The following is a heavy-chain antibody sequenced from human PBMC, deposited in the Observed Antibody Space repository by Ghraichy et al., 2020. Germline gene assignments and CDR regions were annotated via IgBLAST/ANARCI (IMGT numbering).Heavy chain of an antibody. CDR1: GGSLSGYY. V-gene: IGHV4-34*01. D-gene: IGHD3-22*01. CDR3: ARFSRYWRGSFDY. Sequence: NLSLTCAVYGGSLSGYYWSWIRQAPGKGLEWIGEINDSGSTNYNPSLKSRVTVSVDTSKNHFSLKLRSVTAADTAVYYCARFSRYWRGSFDYWGQGTLVTVSS. CDR2: INDSGST. J-gene: IGHJ4*02.